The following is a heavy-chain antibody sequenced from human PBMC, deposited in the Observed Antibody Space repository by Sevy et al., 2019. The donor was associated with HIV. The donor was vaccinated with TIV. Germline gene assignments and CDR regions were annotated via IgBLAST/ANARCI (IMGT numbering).Heavy chain of an antibody. J-gene: IGHJ4*02. CDR2: TRNKANSYTT. CDR3: ARGRGGEFDY. V-gene: IGHV3-72*01. D-gene: IGHD3-16*01. Sequence: GGSLRLSCAASGFTFSDHYMDWVRQAPGKGLEWVGRTRNKANSYTTEYAASVKGRITISRDDSKNLLYLQMNSLKTEDTDVYYCARGRGGEFDYWGQGTLVTVSS. CDR1: GFTFSDHY.